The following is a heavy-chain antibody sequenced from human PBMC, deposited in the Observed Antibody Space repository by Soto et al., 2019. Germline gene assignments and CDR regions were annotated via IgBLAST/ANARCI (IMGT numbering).Heavy chain of an antibody. Sequence: GGSLRLSCAASGFTFSSYGMHWVRQAPGKGLEWVAVISYDGSNKYYADSVKGRFTISRDNSKNTLYLQMNSLRAEDTAVYYCAKDPGRSWSFDYWGQGTLVTVSS. D-gene: IGHD2-8*01. J-gene: IGHJ4*02. CDR2: ISYDGSNK. V-gene: IGHV3-30*18. CDR1: GFTFSSYG. CDR3: AKDPGRSWSFDY.